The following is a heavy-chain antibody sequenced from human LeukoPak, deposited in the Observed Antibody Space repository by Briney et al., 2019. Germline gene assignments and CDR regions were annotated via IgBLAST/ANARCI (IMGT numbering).Heavy chain of an antibody. CDR1: GYTFTSYD. CDR3: ARGRGLSMVRGVISAY. CDR2: MNPNSGNT. V-gene: IGHV1-8*01. D-gene: IGHD3-10*01. Sequence: ASVKVSCKASGYTFTSYDINWVRQATGQGLEWMGWMNPNSGNTGYAQKFQGRVTMTRNTSISTAYMEPRSLRSEDTAVYYCARGRGLSMVRGVISAYWGQGTLVTVSS. J-gene: IGHJ4*02.